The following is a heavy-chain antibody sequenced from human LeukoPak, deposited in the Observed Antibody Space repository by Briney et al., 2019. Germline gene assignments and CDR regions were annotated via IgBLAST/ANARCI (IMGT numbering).Heavy chain of an antibody. CDR3: ARSTYCANWFGP. CDR2: IYYSGST. Sequence: PSETLSLTCTVSGGSISSYYWSWIRQPPGKGLEWIGYIYYSGSTNYNPSLKSRVTISVYTSKNQFSLKLSSVTAADTAVYYCARSTYCANWFGPWGQGTLVTVSS. CDR1: GGSISSYY. V-gene: IGHV4-59*01. J-gene: IGHJ5*02. D-gene: IGHD2-21*01.